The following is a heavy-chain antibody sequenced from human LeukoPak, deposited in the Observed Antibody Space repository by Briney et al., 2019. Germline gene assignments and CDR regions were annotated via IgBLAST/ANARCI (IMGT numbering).Heavy chain of an antibody. CDR1: GFTFSSYS. CDR2: ISSSSSYI. CDR3: ARDPAGDYYDSSGYYSYWYFDL. D-gene: IGHD3-22*01. J-gene: IGHJ2*01. Sequence: PGGSLRLSCAASGFTFSSYSMNWVRQAPGKGLEGVSSISSSSSYIYYADSVKGRFTISRDNAKNSLYLQMNSLRAEDTAVYYCARDPAGDYYDSSGYYSYWYFDLWGRGTLVTVSS. V-gene: IGHV3-21*01.